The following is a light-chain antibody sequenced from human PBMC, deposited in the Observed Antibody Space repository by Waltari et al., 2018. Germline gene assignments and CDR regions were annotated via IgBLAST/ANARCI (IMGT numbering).Light chain of an antibody. CDR1: QSLLHRNGFQY. CDR3: MQALQSPYT. Sequence: DIVMTQFPLSLPVTPGEPASFSCMSSQSLLHRNGFQYVDWYLQKAGHSPQLLIYLGSNRAFGVPDRFSGSGSGTHFTLIISRVEAEDIGVYYCMQALQSPYTFGQGTKLEIK. V-gene: IGKV2-28*01. J-gene: IGKJ2*01. CDR2: LGS.